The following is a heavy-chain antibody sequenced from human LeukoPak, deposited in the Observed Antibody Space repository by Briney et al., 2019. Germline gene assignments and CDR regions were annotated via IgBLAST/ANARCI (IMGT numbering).Heavy chain of an antibody. CDR3: ASEAGIAAAVDY. V-gene: IGHV4-59*01. CDR1: GGSISSYY. CDR2: IYYSGST. D-gene: IGHD6-13*01. Sequence: SETLSLTCTVSGGSISSYYWSWIRQPPGKGLEWIGYIYYSGSTNYNPSLKSRVTISVDTSKNQFSLKLSSVTAADTAVYYCASEAGIAAAVDYWGQGTLVTVSS. J-gene: IGHJ4*02.